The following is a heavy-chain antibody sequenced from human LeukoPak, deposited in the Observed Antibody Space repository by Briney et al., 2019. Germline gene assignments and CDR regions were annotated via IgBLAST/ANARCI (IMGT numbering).Heavy chain of an antibody. J-gene: IGHJ4*02. V-gene: IGHV6-1*01. CDR3: ARGVERIDY. CDR1: GDSVSSNSAA. D-gene: IGHD1-1*01. Sequence: SQTLSLTCAISGDSVSSNSAAWNWVRQSPERGLEWLGRTFYRSKGYNEYAVSVKGRITINPDTSKNQFSLQVNSVTPDDTAVYYCARGVERIDYWGQGTLVTVSS. CDR2: TFYRSKGYN.